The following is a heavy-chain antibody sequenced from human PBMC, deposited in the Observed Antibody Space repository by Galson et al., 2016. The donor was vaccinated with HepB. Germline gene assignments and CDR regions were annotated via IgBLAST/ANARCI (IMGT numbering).Heavy chain of an antibody. V-gene: IGHV3-23*01. CDR2: ISGNAGST. D-gene: IGHD4-23*01. J-gene: IGHJ4*02. CDR1: GFTFSTYA. CDR3: AKGLYGGNF. Sequence: SLRLSCAASGFTFSTYAMCWVRQAPGKGLEWVSGISGNAGSTNYVDSVKGRFTISRDNSKNTLYLQMNSLRADDTAVYYCAKGLYGGNFWGQGTLVTVSS.